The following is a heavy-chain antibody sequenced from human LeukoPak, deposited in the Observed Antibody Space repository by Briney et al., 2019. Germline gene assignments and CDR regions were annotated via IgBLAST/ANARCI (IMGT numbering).Heavy chain of an antibody. J-gene: IGHJ4*02. CDR1: GFTFSSYG. D-gene: IGHD6-13*01. CDR2: ISYDGSNK. Sequence: GGSLRLSCAASGFTFSSYGMHWVRQAPGKGLEWVAVISYDGSNKYYADSVKGLFTISRDNSKNTLYLRMNSLRAEDTAVYYCAKDRFVGKLAAAGRYYFDYWGQGTLVTVSS. CDR3: AKDRFVGKLAAAGRYYFDY. V-gene: IGHV3-30*18.